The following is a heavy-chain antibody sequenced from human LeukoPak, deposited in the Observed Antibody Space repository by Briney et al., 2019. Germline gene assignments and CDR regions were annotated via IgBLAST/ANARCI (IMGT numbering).Heavy chain of an antibody. Sequence: SETLSLTCSVSDDSIGSYYWSWIRQPPGKGLDWIGYSHVSGNIAYSPSLRGRATMSVDTSKNQVSLKLTSVTAADTAVYYCARGFYGAGSQFDYWGQGTLVTVSS. D-gene: IGHD3-10*01. CDR3: ARGFYGAGSQFDY. J-gene: IGHJ4*02. CDR2: SHVSGNI. CDR1: DDSIGSYY. V-gene: IGHV4-59*12.